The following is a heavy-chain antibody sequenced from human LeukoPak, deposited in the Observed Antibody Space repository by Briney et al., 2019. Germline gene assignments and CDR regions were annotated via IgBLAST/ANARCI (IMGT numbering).Heavy chain of an antibody. D-gene: IGHD6-13*01. J-gene: IGHJ4*02. CDR1: GFTFSSYA. V-gene: IGHV3-23*01. Sequence: PGGSLRLSCAASGFTFSSYAMSWVRQAPGKGLEWVSVISGSGGSTYYADSVKGRFTISRDNSKNTLYLQMNSLRVEDTAVYYCAILPGYSSGWYEVNYWGQGTLVTVSS. CDR3: AILPGYSSGWYEVNY. CDR2: ISGSGGST.